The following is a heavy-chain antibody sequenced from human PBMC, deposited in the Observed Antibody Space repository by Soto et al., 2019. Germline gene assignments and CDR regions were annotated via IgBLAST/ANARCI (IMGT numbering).Heavy chain of an antibody. J-gene: IGHJ4*02. CDR3: ARDGRYSGSYGGYYFDY. Sequence: ASVKVSCKASGYTFTSYGISWVRQTPGQGLEWMGWISAYNGNTNYAQKLQGRVTMTTDTSTSTAYMELRSLRSDDTAVYYCARDGRYSGSYGGYYFDYWGQGTLVTVS. D-gene: IGHD1-26*01. CDR2: ISAYNGNT. CDR1: GYTFTSYG. V-gene: IGHV1-18*01.